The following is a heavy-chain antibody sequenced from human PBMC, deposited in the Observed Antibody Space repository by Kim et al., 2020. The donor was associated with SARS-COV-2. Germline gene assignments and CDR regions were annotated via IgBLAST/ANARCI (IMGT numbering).Heavy chain of an antibody. CDR3: ARATAGRYDY. D-gene: IGHD6-13*01. Sequence: DYAVSVKSRISIKPDTSKNQFSLQLNSVTPEDTAVYYCARATAGRYDYWGQGTLVTVSS. V-gene: IGHV6-1*01. J-gene: IGHJ4*02.